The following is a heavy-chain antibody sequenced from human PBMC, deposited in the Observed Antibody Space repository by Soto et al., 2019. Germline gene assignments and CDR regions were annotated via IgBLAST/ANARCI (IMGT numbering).Heavy chain of an antibody. CDR3: ARVHIVVVVTSAFDI. CDR1: GYTFTGYY. J-gene: IGHJ3*02. D-gene: IGHD2-15*01. Sequence: GPSVKVSCKASGYTFTGYYMHWVRQAPGQGLEWMGWINPNSGGTNYAQKFQGRVTMTRDTSISTAYMELSRLRSDDTAVYYCARVHIVVVVTSAFDIWGQGTMVTVSS. CDR2: INPNSGGT. V-gene: IGHV1-2*02.